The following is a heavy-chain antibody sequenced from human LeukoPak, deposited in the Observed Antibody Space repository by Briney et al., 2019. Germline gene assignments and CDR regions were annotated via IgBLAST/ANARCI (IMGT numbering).Heavy chain of an antibody. D-gene: IGHD5-18*01. V-gene: IGHV4-59*01. J-gene: IGHJ3*02. CDR1: GGSISSYY. CDR3: ARYTAMVAFHAHGFDI. Sequence: SETLSLTCTVSGGSISSYYWSWIRQPPGKGLEWIGYIHYSGSTNYNRSLKSRVTISVDTSKNQFSLKVRSVTAADTAVYYCARYTAMVAFHAHGFDIWGQGTMVTVSS. CDR2: IHYSGST.